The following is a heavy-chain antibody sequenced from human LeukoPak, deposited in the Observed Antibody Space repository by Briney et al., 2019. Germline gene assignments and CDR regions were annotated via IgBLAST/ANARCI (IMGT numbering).Heavy chain of an antibody. D-gene: IGHD3-10*01. CDR1: GFTFTNAW. Sequence: GGSLRLSCAASGFTFTNAWMSGVRQARGKGVEWVGSIKSKTDGGTIYFAAPVKGRFSISIDDSKITVYLQMNSLKIEDTAVYYCATGTGMSDFDYWGRGTLVTVSS. CDR3: ATGTGMSDFDY. CDR2: IKSKTDGGTI. J-gene: IGHJ4*02. V-gene: IGHV3-15*01.